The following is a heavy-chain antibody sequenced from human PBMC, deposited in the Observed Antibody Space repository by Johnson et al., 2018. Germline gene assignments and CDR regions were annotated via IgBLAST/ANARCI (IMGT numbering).Heavy chain of an antibody. Sequence: QVQLVQSGGGAVQPGRSLRLSCVASGFTFGDFVMYWVRQAPGKGLEWVTAISSDGRNTYYADSVRSRFTISRDNAKNTLHLQRNSLRPEYTAVYYCARDKAPYYFDGYCQFWGQGTLCTVSS. J-gene: IGHJ1*01. CDR2: ISSDGRNT. CDR3: ARDKAPYYFDGYCQF. D-gene: IGHD3-22*01. CDR1: GFTFGDFV. V-gene: IGHV3-30*03.